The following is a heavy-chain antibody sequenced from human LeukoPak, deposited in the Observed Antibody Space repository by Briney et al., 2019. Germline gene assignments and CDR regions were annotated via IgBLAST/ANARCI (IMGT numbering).Heavy chain of an antibody. CDR2: ISGGGDST. J-gene: IGHJ4*02. V-gene: IGHV3-23*01. CDR1: GVTFSSYA. CDR3: AKVAIHEQWLRKYYFDY. Sequence: GGSLRLSCAASGVTFSSYAMSWVRQAPGKGLEWVSVISGGGDSTYYADSVKGRFTISRDNSKNTLYLQMNSLRAEDTAVYYCAKVAIHEQWLRKYYFDYWGQGTLVTVSS. D-gene: IGHD6-19*01.